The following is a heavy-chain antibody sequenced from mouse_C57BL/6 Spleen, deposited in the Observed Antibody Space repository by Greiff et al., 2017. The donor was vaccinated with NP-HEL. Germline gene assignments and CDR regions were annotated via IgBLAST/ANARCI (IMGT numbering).Heavy chain of an antibody. J-gene: IGHJ2*01. Sequence: VQLQQSGTVLARPGASVKMSCKTSGYTFTSYWMHWVKQRPGQGLEWIGAIYPGNSDTSYNQKFKGKAKLTAVTSASTAYMELSSLTNEDSAVYYCTRGLITTVVEDYWGQGTTLTVSS. D-gene: IGHD1-1*01. CDR3: TRGLITTVVEDY. CDR1: GYTFTSYW. V-gene: IGHV1-5*01. CDR2: IYPGNSDT.